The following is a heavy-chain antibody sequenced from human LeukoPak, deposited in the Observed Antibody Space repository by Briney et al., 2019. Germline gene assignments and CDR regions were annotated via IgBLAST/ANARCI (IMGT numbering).Heavy chain of an antibody. J-gene: IGHJ4*02. CDR1: GFTFSSYA. V-gene: IGHV3-23*01. CDR3: AKGWGGVQLWLLNY. CDR2: ISGSGGST. Sequence: PGGSLRLSCAASGFTFSSYAMSWVRQAPGKGLEWVSAISGSGGSTYYADSVKGRFTISRDNSKNTLYLQMNSLRAEDTAVYYCAKGWGGVQLWLLNYWGQGTLVTVSS. D-gene: IGHD5-18*01.